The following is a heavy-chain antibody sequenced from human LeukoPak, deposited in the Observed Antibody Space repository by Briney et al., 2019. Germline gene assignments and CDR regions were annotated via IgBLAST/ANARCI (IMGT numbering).Heavy chain of an antibody. CDR1: GFTFDDYG. CDR3: ARGRNPGIAAAGFLDY. CDR2: INWNGGST. J-gene: IGHJ4*02. Sequence: PGGSLRLSCAASGFTFDDYGMSWVRQAPGKGLEWVSGINWNGGSTGYADSVKGRFTISRDNAKNSLYLQMNSLRAGDTALYYCARGRNPGIAAAGFLDYWGQGTLVTVSS. D-gene: IGHD6-13*01. V-gene: IGHV3-20*04.